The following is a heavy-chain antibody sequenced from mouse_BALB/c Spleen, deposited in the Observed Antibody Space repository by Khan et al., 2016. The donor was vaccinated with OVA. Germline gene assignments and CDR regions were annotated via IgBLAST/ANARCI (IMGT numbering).Heavy chain of an antibody. CDR3: ARPYRYGGKAWFAY. CDR1: GFDFSRYW. V-gene: IGHV4-1*02. J-gene: IGHJ3*01. D-gene: IGHD2-12*01. Sequence: EVKLLESGGGLVQPGGSLKLSCAASGFDFSRYWMSWVRQAPGKGLEWIGEINPDSSTINYTPSLKDKFIISRDNAKNTLYLQMSKVRSEDTAIYYCARPYRYGGKAWFAYWGQGTLVTVSA. CDR2: INPDSSTI.